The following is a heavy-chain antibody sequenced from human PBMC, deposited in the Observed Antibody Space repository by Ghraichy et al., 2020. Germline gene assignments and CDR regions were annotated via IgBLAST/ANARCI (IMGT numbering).Heavy chain of an antibody. CDR2: ITSSGRTI. J-gene: IGHJ6*02. D-gene: IGHD4-23*01. Sequence: GGSLRLSCVGSGFSISNFGMNWVRQSPGKGLEWVSYITSSGRTIFYADSVRGRFTISRDNAQNSVYLQMKSLRDEDTAVYYCARGSRVVRFYYYDGMDVCGQGTTVTVSS. CDR3: ARGSRVVRFYYYDGMDV. V-gene: IGHV3-48*02. CDR1: GFSISNFG.